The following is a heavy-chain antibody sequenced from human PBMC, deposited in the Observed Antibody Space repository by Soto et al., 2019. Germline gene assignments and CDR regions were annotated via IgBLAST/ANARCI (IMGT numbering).Heavy chain of an antibody. Sequence: SETLSLTCAVYGGSFSGYYWSWIRQPPGKGLEWIGEINHSGSTDYDPSLKSRVTISVDTSKNQFSLKLSSVTAADTAVYYCARVWGGAFDFWGQGTMVTVSS. CDR2: INHSGST. CDR3: ARVWGGAFDF. V-gene: IGHV4-34*01. CDR1: GGSFSGYY. D-gene: IGHD3-10*01. J-gene: IGHJ3*01.